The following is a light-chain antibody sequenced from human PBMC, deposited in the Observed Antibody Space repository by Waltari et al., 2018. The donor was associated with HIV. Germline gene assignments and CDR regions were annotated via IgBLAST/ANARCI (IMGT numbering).Light chain of an antibody. J-gene: IGKJ1*01. V-gene: IGKV2-24*01. Sequence: EIVMTQTPLYSPVTLGQPASISCRSSQSLLHGDGTTYLSWLHQRPGQPQRVLIYKISARFCGGPDRCSGSGAGSGFTLKISRVEAEVVGIYYCVQGKQISWTFGQGTKVEIK. CDR2: KIS. CDR3: VQGKQISWT. CDR1: QSLLHGDGTTY.